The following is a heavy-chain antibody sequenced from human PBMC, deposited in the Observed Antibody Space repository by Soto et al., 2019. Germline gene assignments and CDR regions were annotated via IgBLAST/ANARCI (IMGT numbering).Heavy chain of an antibody. CDR3: AKDAGYSSSWYLDY. Sequence: GGSLRLSCAASGFTFSSYGMHWVRQAPGKGLEWVAVISYDGSNKYYADSVKGRFTISRDNSKNTLYLQMNGLRAEDTAVYYCAKDAGYSSSWYLDYWGQGTLVTVSS. J-gene: IGHJ4*02. CDR1: GFTFSSYG. V-gene: IGHV3-30*18. D-gene: IGHD6-13*01. CDR2: ISYDGSNK.